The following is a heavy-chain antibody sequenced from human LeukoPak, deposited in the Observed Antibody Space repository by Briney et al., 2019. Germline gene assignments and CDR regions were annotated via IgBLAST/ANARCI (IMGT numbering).Heavy chain of an antibody. D-gene: IGHD1-26*01. CDR3: ARDLSVGATDY. Sequence: GASVKVSCKASGYTFTAYYMHWVRQAPGQGLEWMGWINPNSGGTNYAQKFQGRVAMTRDTSISTAYMELSRLRSDDTAVYYCARDLSVGATDYWGQGTLVTVSS. V-gene: IGHV1-2*02. CDR2: INPNSGGT. CDR1: GYTFTAYY. J-gene: IGHJ4*02.